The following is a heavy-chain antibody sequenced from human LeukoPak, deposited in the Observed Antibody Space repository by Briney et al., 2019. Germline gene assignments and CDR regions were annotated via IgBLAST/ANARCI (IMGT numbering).Heavy chain of an antibody. CDR2: TYYRSKWYN. V-gene: IGHV6-1*01. D-gene: IGHD5-18*01. CDR1: GDIVSSNSAA. CDR3: ARSPGIQLWEYYYYGMDV. J-gene: IGHJ6*02. Sequence: SQTLSLTCALSGDIVSSNSAAWNWIRQAPSRGLEWLVRTYYRSKWYNDYAVSVKSRITINPDTSKNQFSLQLNSVTPEDTAVYYCARSPGIQLWEYYYYGMDVWGQGTTVTVSS.